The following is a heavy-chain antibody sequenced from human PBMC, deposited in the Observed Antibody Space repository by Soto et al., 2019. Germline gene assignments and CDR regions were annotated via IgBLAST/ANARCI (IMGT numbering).Heavy chain of an antibody. J-gene: IGHJ4*02. CDR1: GFTFSSYG. V-gene: IGHV3-33*01. Sequence: QVQLVESGGGVVQPGRSLRLSCAASGFTFSSYGIHWVRQAPGKGLEWVAVISYDGTNKYYADFVKGRFTISRDNSKNTLYLQMNSLRAGDTAVYYCARDRAAKYFDYWGQGTLVTVSS. CDR2: ISYDGTNK. D-gene: IGHD3-10*01. CDR3: ARDRAAKYFDY.